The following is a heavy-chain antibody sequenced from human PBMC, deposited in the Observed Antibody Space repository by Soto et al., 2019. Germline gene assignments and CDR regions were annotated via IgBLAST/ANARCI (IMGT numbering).Heavy chain of an antibody. V-gene: IGHV1-18*01. CDR2: ISAYNGNT. Sequence: QVQLVQSGAEVKKPGASVKVSCKASGYTFTSFGISWVRQAPRQGLEGMGWISAYNGNTKYAQKFKGRVTITTDTSTSTAFMELRSLRSDDTAVYYCARDPLTRYCSGPSCYLGYAFDIWGQGTMVTVS. CDR3: ARDPLTRYCSGPSCYLGYAFDI. CDR1: GYTFTSFG. D-gene: IGHD2-2*01. J-gene: IGHJ3*02.